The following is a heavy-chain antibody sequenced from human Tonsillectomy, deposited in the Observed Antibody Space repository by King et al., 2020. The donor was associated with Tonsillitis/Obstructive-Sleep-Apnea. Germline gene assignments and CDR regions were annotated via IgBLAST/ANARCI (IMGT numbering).Heavy chain of an antibody. V-gene: IGHV3-33*01. Sequence: VQLVESGGGVVQPGRSLRLSCAASGFTFSSYGMHWVRQGPGKGLEWVAGIWHDGSNKYYADSVKGRFTIARDNSKNTLYLRMNSLRVEDMAVYYCARDQDFWSGFYYYYYGMDVWGQGTTVTVSS. D-gene: IGHD3-3*01. CDR1: GFTFSSYG. J-gene: IGHJ6*02. CDR3: ARDQDFWSGFYYYYYGMDV. CDR2: IWHDGSNK.